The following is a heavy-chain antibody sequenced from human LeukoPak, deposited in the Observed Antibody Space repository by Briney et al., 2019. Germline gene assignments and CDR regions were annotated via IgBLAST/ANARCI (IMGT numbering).Heavy chain of an antibody. CDR2: ISGSGGST. CDR1: GFTFSSYA. J-gene: IGHJ4*02. CDR3: AKDTPDYVWGSYRSYYFDY. Sequence: GSLRLSCAASGFTFSSYAMSWVRQAPGKGLEWVSAISGSGGSTYYADSVKGRFTISRDNSKNTLYLQMNSLRAEDTAVYYCAKDTPDYVWGSYRSYYFDYWGQGTLVTVSS. V-gene: IGHV3-23*01. D-gene: IGHD3-16*02.